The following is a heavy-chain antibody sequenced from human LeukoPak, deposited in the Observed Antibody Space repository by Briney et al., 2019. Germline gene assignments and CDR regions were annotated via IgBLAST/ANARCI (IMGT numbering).Heavy chain of an antibody. Sequence: GRSLRLSCAASGFTFSNYWMTWVRQAPGNGLELVANIKQDGSEKYYVDSVKGRFTISRDNAKNSLYLQMNSLRAEDTAVYYCARNQRRLDYWGQGTLVTVSS. D-gene: IGHD1-14*01. V-gene: IGHV3-7*01. CDR1: GFTFSNYW. J-gene: IGHJ4*02. CDR3: ARNQRRLDY. CDR2: IKQDGSEK.